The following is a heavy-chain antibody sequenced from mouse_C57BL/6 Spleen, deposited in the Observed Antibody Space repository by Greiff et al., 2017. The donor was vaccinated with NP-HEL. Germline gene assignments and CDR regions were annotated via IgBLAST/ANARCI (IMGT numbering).Heavy chain of an antibody. CDR3: ARGYGNYGYFDY. CDR2: ISDGGSYT. V-gene: IGHV5-4*03. Sequence: EVMLVESGGGLVKPGGSLKLSCAASGFTFSSYAMSWVRQTPEQRLEWVATISDGGSYTYYPDNVKGRFTISRDNAKNNLYLQMSHLKSEDTAMYYCARGYGNYGYFDYWGQGTTLTVSS. J-gene: IGHJ2*01. CDR1: GFTFSSYA. D-gene: IGHD2-1*01.